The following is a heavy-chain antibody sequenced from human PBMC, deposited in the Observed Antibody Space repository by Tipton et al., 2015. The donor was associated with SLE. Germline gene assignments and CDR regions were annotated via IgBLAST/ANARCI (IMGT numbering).Heavy chain of an antibody. CDR1: GGTFSSYA. CDR3: ARGRGSSGYYYHYYYGMDV. CDR2: IIPILGIA. D-gene: IGHD3-22*01. Sequence: QVQLVQSGAEVKKPGSSVKVSCKASGGTFSSYAISWVRQAPGQGLEWMGGIIPILGIANYAQKFQGRVTITADKSTSTAYMELSSLRSEDTAVYYCARGRGSSGYYYHYYYGMDVWGQGTTVTVSS. J-gene: IGHJ6*02. V-gene: IGHV1-69*09.